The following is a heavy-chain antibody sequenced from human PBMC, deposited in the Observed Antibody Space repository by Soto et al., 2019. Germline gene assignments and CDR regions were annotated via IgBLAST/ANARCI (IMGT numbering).Heavy chain of an antibody. Sequence: QVQLQESGPGLVKPSGTLSLTCAVSGGSISSSNWWSWVRQPPGKGLEWIGEIYHSGSTNYNPSLKSRVTIAVDKSNNQFSLKLSSVTAADTAVYYCARVVGGYYYGMDVWGQGTTVTVSS. CDR2: IYHSGST. V-gene: IGHV4-4*02. CDR3: ARVVGGYYYGMDV. D-gene: IGHD2-2*01. J-gene: IGHJ6*02. CDR1: GGSISSSNW.